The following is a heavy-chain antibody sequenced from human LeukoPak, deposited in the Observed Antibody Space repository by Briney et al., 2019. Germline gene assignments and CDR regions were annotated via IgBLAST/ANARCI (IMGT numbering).Heavy chain of an antibody. Sequence: SETLSLTCTVSGGSISSSSYYWGWIRQPPGKGLEWIGSIYYSGSTYYNPSLKSRVTISVDTSKNQFSLKLSSVTAADTAVYYCAREDLEGGDLDYWGQGTLVTVSS. CDR1: GGSISSSSYY. D-gene: IGHD2-21*01. CDR2: IYYSGST. CDR3: AREDLEGGDLDY. V-gene: IGHV4-39*07. J-gene: IGHJ4*02.